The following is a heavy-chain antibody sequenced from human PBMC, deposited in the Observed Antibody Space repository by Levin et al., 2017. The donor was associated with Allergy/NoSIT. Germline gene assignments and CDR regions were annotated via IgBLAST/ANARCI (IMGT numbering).Heavy chain of an antibody. V-gene: IGHV5-51*01. D-gene: IGHD5-12*01. CDR3: ARRRGGYDLNNWFDR. CDR2: IYPSDSDT. J-gene: IGHJ5*02. CDR1: GYTFSDYL. Sequence: GESLKISCKTSGYTFSDYLIAWVRHMPGKGLEWMGIIYPSDSDTRYSPSFQGQVTISADKSITTAYLQWTSLKASDTAMYYCARRRGGYDLNNWFDRWGQGTLVTVS.